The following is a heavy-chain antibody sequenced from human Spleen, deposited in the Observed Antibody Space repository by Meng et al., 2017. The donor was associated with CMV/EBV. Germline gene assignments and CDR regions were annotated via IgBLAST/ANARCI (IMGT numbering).Heavy chain of an antibody. D-gene: IGHD2-15*01. CDR2: TYYSGRT. Sequence: ESLKISCSVSGDSVRSYYWSWIRQPPGKGLEWIGYTYYSGRTNYKPSLKSRVTISVDTSQNQVYLTLRSVTAADTAAYYCARWYGITGMGNDFYFYGVDVWGQGTPVTVSS. J-gene: IGHJ6*02. V-gene: IGHV4-59*02. CDR3: ARWYGITGMGNDFYFYGVDV. CDR1: GDSVRSYY.